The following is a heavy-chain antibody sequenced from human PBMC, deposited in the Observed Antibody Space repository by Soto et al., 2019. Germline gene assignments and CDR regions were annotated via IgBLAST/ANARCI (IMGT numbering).Heavy chain of an antibody. V-gene: IGHV4-34*01. J-gene: IGHJ4*02. CDR1: GGSFSGYY. CDR3: ARVYYYDSSGSISRSSYFDY. D-gene: IGHD3-22*01. CDR2: INHSGST. Sequence: SETLSLTCAVYGGSFSGYYWSWIRQPPGKGLEWIGEINHSGSTNYNPSLKSRVTISVDTSKNQFSLKLSSVTAADTAVYYCARVYYYDSSGSISRSSYFDYWGQGTLVTVSS.